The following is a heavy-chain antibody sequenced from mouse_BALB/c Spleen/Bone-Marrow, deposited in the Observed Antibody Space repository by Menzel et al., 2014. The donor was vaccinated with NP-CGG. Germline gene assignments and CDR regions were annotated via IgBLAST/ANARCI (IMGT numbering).Heavy chain of an antibody. J-gene: IGHJ3*01. V-gene: IGHV1-39*01. CDR1: GYSFTGYN. CDR2: IDPYYGGI. D-gene: IGHD2-14*01. Sequence: VQLQQSGPELEKPGASVKISCKASGYSFTGYNMNWVKQNNGKSLEWIGNIDPYYGGISYNQKFKGKATLTVDKSSNTAYMQLKSLTSEDSAIYYCAISIEYRPLVYWGQGTPVTVSA. CDR3: AISIEYRPLVY.